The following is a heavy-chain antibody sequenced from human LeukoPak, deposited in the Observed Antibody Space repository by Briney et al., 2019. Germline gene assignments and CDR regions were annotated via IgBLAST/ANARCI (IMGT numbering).Heavy chain of an antibody. CDR2: MNPSSGKT. J-gene: IGHJ4*02. Sequence: ASVKVSCKASGYTLTSYDINWVRQATGQGLEWMGWMNPSSGKTGYAQKFQGRISMTRNTSISTAYMELTSLRSEDTAVYYCARETPSRYFDYWGQGTLVTVSS. CDR1: GYTLTSYD. V-gene: IGHV1-8*01. D-gene: IGHD4-23*01. CDR3: ARETPSRYFDY.